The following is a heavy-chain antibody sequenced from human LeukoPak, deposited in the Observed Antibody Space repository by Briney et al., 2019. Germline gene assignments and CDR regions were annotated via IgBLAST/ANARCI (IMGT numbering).Heavy chain of an antibody. J-gene: IGHJ4*02. CDR2: ILSDGSRT. Sequence: PGGSLRLSCAASGFTFSSSWMHWVRQAPGKGLVWVARILSDGSRTYYADSVKGRFTISRDNTKNTLYLQMTSPRAEDTAMYYCARQIDYGFDYWGQGTLVTVSS. V-gene: IGHV3-74*01. CDR3: ARQIDYGFDY. D-gene: IGHD4-17*01. CDR1: GFTFSSSW.